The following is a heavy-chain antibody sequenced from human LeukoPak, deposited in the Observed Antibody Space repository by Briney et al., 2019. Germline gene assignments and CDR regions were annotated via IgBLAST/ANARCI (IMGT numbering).Heavy chain of an antibody. CDR1: GFTVSSNY. D-gene: IGHD4-17*01. V-gene: IGHV3-66*01. Sequence: GGSLRLSCAASGFTVSSNYMNWVRQAPGKGLEWVSVTNTGGSTYYADSVKGRFTISRDNSKNTLFLQMDRLRAGDTAVYYCVLTTVTTSIEFWGQGTLVTVSS. CDR2: TNTGGST. CDR3: VLTTVTTSIEF. J-gene: IGHJ4*02.